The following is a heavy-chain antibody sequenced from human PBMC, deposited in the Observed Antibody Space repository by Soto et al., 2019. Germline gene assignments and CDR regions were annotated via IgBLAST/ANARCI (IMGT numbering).Heavy chain of an antibody. J-gene: IGHJ4*02. V-gene: IGHV3-33*01. Sequence: GGSLRLSCAASGFTFSSYGMHWVRQAPGKGLEWVAVIWYDGSNKYYADSVKGRFTISRDNSKNTLYLQMNSLRAEDTAVYYCARAGSEGIAARRSHFDYWGQGTLVTVSS. CDR1: GFTFSSYG. D-gene: IGHD6-6*01. CDR3: ARAGSEGIAARRSHFDY. CDR2: IWYDGSNK.